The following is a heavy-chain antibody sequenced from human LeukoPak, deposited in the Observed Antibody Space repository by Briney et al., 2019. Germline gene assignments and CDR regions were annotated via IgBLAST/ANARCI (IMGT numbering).Heavy chain of an antibody. Sequence: GGSLRLSCAASGFTLRSYAMRWVRQAPGKGLEWVSAISGSGGSTYYADSVKGRFTISRDNSKNTLYLQMNSLRAEDTAVYYCARIQNRYCSGGSCFDYFDYWGQGTLVTVSS. CDR2: ISGSGGST. CDR1: GFTLRSYA. J-gene: IGHJ4*02. V-gene: IGHV3-23*01. D-gene: IGHD2-15*01. CDR3: ARIQNRYCSGGSCFDYFDY.